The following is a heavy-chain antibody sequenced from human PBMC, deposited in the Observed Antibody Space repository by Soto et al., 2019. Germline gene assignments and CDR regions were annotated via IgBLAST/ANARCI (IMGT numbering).Heavy chain of an antibody. CDR3: ARHPGNMVLYYFDY. CDR2: IDPSDSYT. J-gene: IGHJ4*02. Sequence: PGESLKISCKGSGYSFTSYWISWVRQMPGKGLEWVGRIDPSDSYTNYSPSFQGHVTISADKSISTAYLQWSSLKASDTAMYYCARHPGNMVLYYFDYWGQGTLVTVSS. V-gene: IGHV5-10-1*01. D-gene: IGHD3-10*01. CDR1: GYSFTSYW.